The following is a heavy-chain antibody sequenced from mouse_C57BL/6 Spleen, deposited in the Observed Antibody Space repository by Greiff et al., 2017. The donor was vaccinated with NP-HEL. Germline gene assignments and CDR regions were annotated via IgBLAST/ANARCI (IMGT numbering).Heavy chain of an antibody. CDR1: GFTFSSYA. V-gene: IGHV5-4*01. CDR2: ISDGGSYT. CDR3: ARDDSSGLWFAY. Sequence: EVMLVESGGGLVKPGGSLKLSCAASGFTFSSYAMSWVRQTPEKRLEWVATISDGGSYTYYPDNVKGRFTISRDNAKNNLYLQMSHLKSEDTAMYYCARDDSSGLWFAYWGQGTLVTVSA. D-gene: IGHD3-2*02. J-gene: IGHJ3*01.